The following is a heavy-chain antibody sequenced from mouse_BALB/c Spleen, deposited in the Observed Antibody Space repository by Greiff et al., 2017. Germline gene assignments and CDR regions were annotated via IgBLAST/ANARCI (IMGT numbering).Heavy chain of an antibody. D-gene: IGHD1-1*01. V-gene: IGHV5-12-1*01. J-gene: IGHJ2*01. Sequence: EVQGVESGGGLVKPGGSLKLSCAASGFAFSSYDMSWVRQTPEKRLEWVAYISSGGGSTYYPDTVKGRFTISRDNAKNTLYLQMSSLKSEDTAMYYCARHPYYYGSRGSAYWGQGTPLTVSA. CDR1: GFAFSSYD. CDR2: ISSGGGST. CDR3: ARHPYYYGSRGSAY.